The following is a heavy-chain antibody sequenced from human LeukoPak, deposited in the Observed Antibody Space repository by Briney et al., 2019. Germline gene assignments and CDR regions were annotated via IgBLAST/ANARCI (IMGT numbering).Heavy chain of an antibody. CDR2: IYNSGSP. V-gene: IGHV4-4*07. D-gene: IGHD5-12*01. J-gene: IGHJ6*03. CDR3: ARSGGGVATTLKYYYYYMDV. CDR1: GGSISICY. Sequence: SDTLSLICTVSGGSISICYWRWIRQSAGKGLEWIGRIYNSGSPNYHPSLKSRVTMSVDTSKNQFSLKLSSVTTADTAVYYCARSGGGVATTLKYYYYYMDVWGEGTTVTVSS.